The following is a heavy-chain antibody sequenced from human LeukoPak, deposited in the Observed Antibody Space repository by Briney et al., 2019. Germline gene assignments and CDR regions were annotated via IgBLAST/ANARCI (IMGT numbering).Heavy chain of an antibody. CDR2: IYSGGGT. D-gene: IGHD3-10*02. CDR1: GFTVSSNY. V-gene: IGHV3-53*01. J-gene: IGHJ6*04. Sequence: PGGSLRLSCAASGFTVSSNYISWVRQAPGKGLEWVSVIYSGGGTNYADSVKGRFTISRDNSKNTLYLQMNSLRAEDTAVYYCAELGITMIGGVWGKGTTVTISS. CDR3: AELGITMIGGV.